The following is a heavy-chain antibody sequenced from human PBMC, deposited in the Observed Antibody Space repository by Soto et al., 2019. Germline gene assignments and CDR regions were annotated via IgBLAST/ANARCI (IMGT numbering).Heavy chain of an antibody. CDR2: VGGGGTDT. V-gene: IGHV3-23*01. CDR1: RFTFSDFA. CDR3: AKDAVPYTGKWDWFDS. J-gene: IGHJ5*01. D-gene: IGHD1-26*01. Sequence: QLLESGGGLVQPGGALTLSCAASRFTFSDFAMSWVRQAPGKGLEWVSAVGGGGTDTYYADSVKGRFTISRDNYKNTLDLQMDSLRDEDTAVYYCAKDAVPYTGKWDWFDSWGQGTLVTVSS.